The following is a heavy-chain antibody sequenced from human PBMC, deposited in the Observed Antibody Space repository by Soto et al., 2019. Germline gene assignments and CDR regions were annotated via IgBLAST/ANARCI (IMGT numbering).Heavy chain of an antibody. D-gene: IGHD4-17*01. J-gene: IGHJ4*02. Sequence: GGSLRLSCAASGFTFDDYAMHWARQAPGKGLEWVSGISWNSGSIGYADSVKGRFTISRDNAKNSLYLQMNSLRAEDTALYYCAKVSDYGDYEYIDYWGQGTLVTVSS. V-gene: IGHV3-9*01. CDR1: GFTFDDYA. CDR2: ISWNSGSI. CDR3: AKVSDYGDYEYIDY.